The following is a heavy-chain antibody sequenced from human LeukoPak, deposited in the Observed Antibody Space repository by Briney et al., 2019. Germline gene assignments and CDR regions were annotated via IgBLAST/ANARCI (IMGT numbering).Heavy chain of an antibody. CDR3: AKVFLGYSYGYIDY. CDR2: ISGSGGST. J-gene: IGHJ4*02. V-gene: IGHV3-23*01. CDR1: GFTFSSYA. D-gene: IGHD5-18*01. Sequence: GGSLRLSCAASGFTFSSYAMSWVRQAPGKGLEWVSAISGSGGSTYYADSVKGRFTISRDNSKNTLYLQMNSLRAEDTAVYYCAKVFLGYSYGYIDYWGQGTLVTVSS.